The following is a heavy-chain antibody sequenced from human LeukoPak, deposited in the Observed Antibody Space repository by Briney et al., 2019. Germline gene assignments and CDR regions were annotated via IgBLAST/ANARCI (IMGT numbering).Heavy chain of an antibody. CDR2: IFYSGST. Sequence: TSETLSLTCTVSGGSMKSGIYYWSWIPQHPGKGLEWLGYIFYSGSTYYNPSLKSRISISVDTSKNQFSLRLTSVTAADTAVYYCARWSGDPDPGDNYMDVWGNGTTVTVSS. D-gene: IGHD3-10*01. CDR3: ARWSGDPDPGDNYMDV. CDR1: GGSMKSGIYY. V-gene: IGHV4-31*03. J-gene: IGHJ6*03.